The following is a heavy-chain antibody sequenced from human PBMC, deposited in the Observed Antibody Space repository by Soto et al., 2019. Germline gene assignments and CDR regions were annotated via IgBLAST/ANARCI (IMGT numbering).Heavy chain of an antibody. CDR3: ARDAYDGCGSLDY. Sequence: APVKVSCKASGGTFRSYTISWVRQAPGQGLEWMGWISGYNGNTKYSQKFQGRFTMTADTSTATVYMDLRTLRSDDTAVYYCARDAYDGCGSLDYWGQGTLVTVSS. J-gene: IGHJ4*02. D-gene: IGHD3-22*01. CDR1: GGTFRSYT. V-gene: IGHV1-18*01. CDR2: ISGYNGNT.